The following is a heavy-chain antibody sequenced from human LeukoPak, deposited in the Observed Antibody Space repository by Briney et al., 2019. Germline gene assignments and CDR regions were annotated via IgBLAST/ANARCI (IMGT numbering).Heavy chain of an antibody. CDR3: ARVLTGYYNVVDY. J-gene: IGHJ4*02. CDR2: IYYSGST. Sequence: PSETLSLTCTVSGGSISSSSYYWGWIRQPPGKGLEWIGSIYYSGSTYYNPSLKSRVTISVDTSKNQFSLKLSSVTAADTAVYYCARVLTGYYNVVDYWGQGTLVTVSS. V-gene: IGHV4-39*07. D-gene: IGHD3-9*01. CDR1: GGSISSSSYY.